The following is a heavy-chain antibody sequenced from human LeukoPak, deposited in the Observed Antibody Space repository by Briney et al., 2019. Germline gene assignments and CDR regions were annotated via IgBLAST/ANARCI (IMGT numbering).Heavy chain of an antibody. CDR2: INSDGSIT. J-gene: IGHJ3*02. CDR3: ARRADAFDT. CDR1: GFTFSYYW. V-gene: IGHV3-74*01. Sequence: GGSLRLSCAASGFTFSYYWMHWVRQAPGQGLVWVSRINSDGSITSYADSVKGRFTISRDNAKNTLYLQMNSLRAEDTAVYYWARRADAFDTWGQGTMVTVSS.